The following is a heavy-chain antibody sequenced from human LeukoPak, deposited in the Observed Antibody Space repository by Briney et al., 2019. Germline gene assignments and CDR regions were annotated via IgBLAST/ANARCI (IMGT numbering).Heavy chain of an antibody. CDR3: ARSDWFDP. V-gene: IGHV3-74*01. CDR2: INSDESTT. Sequence: GGSLRLSCVASGFTLSGHWMHWVRQAPGKGLVWVSRINSDESTTVYADSVKGRFTISRDNAKNTLYLQMNSLTAEDTAVYYCARSDWFDPWGQGTLATVSS. CDR1: GFTLSGHW. J-gene: IGHJ5*02.